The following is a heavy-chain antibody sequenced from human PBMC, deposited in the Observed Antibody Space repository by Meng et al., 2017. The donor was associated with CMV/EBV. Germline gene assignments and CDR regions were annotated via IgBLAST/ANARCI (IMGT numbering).Heavy chain of an antibody. CDR3: AKDARSLGLGYCSSTSCYNWFDP. J-gene: IGHJ5*02. V-gene: IGHV3-30*02. CDR1: GFTFSSYG. CDR2: IRYDGSNK. D-gene: IGHD2-2*01. Sequence: GKSLKISCAASGFTFSSYGMHWVRQAPGKGLEWVAFIRYDGSNKYYADSVKGRFTISRDNSKNTLYLQMNSLRAEDTAVYYCAKDARSLGLGYCSSTSCYNWFDPWGQGTLVTVSS.